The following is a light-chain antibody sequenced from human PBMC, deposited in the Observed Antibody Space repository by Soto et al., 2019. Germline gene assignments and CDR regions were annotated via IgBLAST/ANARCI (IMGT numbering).Light chain of an antibody. Sequence: DIQLTQSPSSLSASVGDRVTITCRASESVTIWLAWYQQKPGKAPRLLIYDASTLEGGVPSRFSASGSGTEFTLTISSLQHDDFATDYCEQYDSRSPWTFGQGTKIEIK. CDR1: ESVTIW. CDR3: EQYDSRSPWT. J-gene: IGKJ1*01. V-gene: IGKV1-5*01. CDR2: DAS.